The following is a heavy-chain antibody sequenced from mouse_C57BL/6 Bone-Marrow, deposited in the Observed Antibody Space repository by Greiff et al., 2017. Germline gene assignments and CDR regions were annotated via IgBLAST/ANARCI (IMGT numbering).Heavy chain of an antibody. CDR3: ARNFRYYGSSPYYFDY. CDR1: GFSLTSYA. Sequence: VKLVESGPGLVAPSQSLSITCTVSGFSLTSYAISWVRQPPGQGLEWLGLICPGGGTNYNSARNSRLSISKDNSKSQVFLKMNSLQTDDTARYYCARNFRYYGSSPYYFDYWGQGTTLTVSS. V-gene: IGHV2-9-1*01. CDR2: ICPGGGT. D-gene: IGHD1-1*01. J-gene: IGHJ2*01.